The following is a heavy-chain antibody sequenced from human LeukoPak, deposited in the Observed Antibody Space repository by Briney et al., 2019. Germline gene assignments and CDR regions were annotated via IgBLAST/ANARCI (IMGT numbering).Heavy chain of an antibody. J-gene: IGHJ1*01. V-gene: IGHV3-30*04. CDR2: ISYNGSNK. CDR3: ARVNRGDIYGSGSYYRPIGYFQH. Sequence: GRSMRPSCAASGFSFSSYAMHWVRQAPGKGLGWVAVISYNGSNKYYADSVKGRFTISRDNSKNTLYLQMNSLRAEDTAVYYCARVNRGDIYGSGSYYRPIGYFQHWGQGTLVTVSS. D-gene: IGHD3-10*01. CDR1: GFSFSSYA.